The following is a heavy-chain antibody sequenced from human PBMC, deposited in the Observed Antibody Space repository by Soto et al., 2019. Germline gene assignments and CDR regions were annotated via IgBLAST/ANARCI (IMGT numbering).Heavy chain of an antibody. CDR3: SGSVYTSGGMAY. CDR2: IYPADSDT. J-gene: IGHJ6*01. D-gene: IGHD4-4*01. V-gene: IGHV5-51*01. Sequence: GESLKISCQGSGYTFGTSWFGCWRQMPGKNLEWLVVIYPADSDTRYSPSFQGQVTISADKSISTAYLQWSSLKAADTAMYYCSGSVYTSGGMAYCGQGTTVTVSS. CDR1: GYTFGTSW.